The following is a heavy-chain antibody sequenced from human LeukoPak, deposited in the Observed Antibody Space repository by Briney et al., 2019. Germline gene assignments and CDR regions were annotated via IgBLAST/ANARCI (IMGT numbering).Heavy chain of an antibody. J-gene: IGHJ4*02. CDR2: ISIGGRTQ. Sequence: GRSLRLSCAASGFTFSSYEMNWVRQAPGKGLEWVSYISIGGRTQYYADSVKGRFTISRDNAKNSLYLQMNSLRAEDTAVYYCARDLSRYYNDYCGQGTLVTVSS. CDR1: GFTFSSYE. CDR3: ARDLSRYYNDY. V-gene: IGHV3-48*03.